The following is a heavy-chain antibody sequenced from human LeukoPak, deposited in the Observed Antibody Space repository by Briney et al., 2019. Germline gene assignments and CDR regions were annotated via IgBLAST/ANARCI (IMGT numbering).Heavy chain of an antibody. CDR1: GFTFSSYA. J-gene: IGHJ5*02. CDR2: ISGSGGST. D-gene: IGHD2-2*01. Sequence: GGSLRLSCAASGFTFSSYAMSWVRRAPGKGLEWVSAISGSGGSTYYADSVKGRFTISRDNSKNTLYLQMNSLRAEGTAVYYCAKGYGFSSTSCLPFDPWGQGTLVTVSS. CDR3: AKGYGFSSTSCLPFDP. V-gene: IGHV3-23*01.